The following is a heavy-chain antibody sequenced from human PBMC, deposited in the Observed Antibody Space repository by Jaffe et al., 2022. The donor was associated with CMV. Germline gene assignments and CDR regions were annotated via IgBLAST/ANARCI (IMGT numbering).Heavy chain of an antibody. CDR3: ARVSVSWSTVRGVPVSRWFDP. Sequence: QVQLQESGPGLVKPSETLSLTCTVSGGSISSYYWSWIRQPPGKGLEWIGYIYYSGSTNYNPSLKSRVTISVDTSKNQFSLKLSSVTAADTAVYYCARVSVSWSTVRGVPVSRWFDPWGQGTLVTVSS. CDR1: GGSISSYY. J-gene: IGHJ5*02. CDR2: IYYSGST. V-gene: IGHV4-59*01. D-gene: IGHD3-10*01.